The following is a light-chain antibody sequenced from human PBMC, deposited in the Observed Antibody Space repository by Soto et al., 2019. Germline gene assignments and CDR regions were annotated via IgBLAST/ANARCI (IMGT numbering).Light chain of an antibody. V-gene: IGLV3-21*02. Sequence: SYELTQPPSVSVAPGQTARITCGGNNIGSKSVHWYQQQPGQAPVLVVYDDSDRPSGIPERFSGSNSGNTATLTISRVEAGDEADYYWQVWDSSSDHSNWVFGGGTKLTVL. CDR1: NIGSKS. CDR3: QVWDSSSDHSNWV. J-gene: IGLJ3*02. CDR2: DDS.